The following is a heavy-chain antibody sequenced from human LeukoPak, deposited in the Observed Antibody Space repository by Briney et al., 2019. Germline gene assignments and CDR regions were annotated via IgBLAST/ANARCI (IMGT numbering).Heavy chain of an antibody. CDR3: ASDTVTTDYFDY. CDR1: GFTFSSYA. J-gene: IGHJ4*02. V-gene: IGHV3-23*01. D-gene: IGHD4-17*01. Sequence: GGSLRLSYAASGFTFSSYAMSWVRQAPGKGLEWVSAISGSGGSTYYADSVKGRFTISRDNSKNTLYLQMNSLRAEDTAVYYCASDTVTTDYFDYWGQGTLVTVSS. CDR2: ISGSGGST.